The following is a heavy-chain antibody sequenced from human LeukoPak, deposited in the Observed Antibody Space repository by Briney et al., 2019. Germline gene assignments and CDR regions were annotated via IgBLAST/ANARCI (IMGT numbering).Heavy chain of an antibody. CDR2: ISYSGST. J-gene: IGHJ5*02. CDR1: GGSISRYY. Sequence: SETLSLTCTVSGGSISRYYWSWIRQPPGKGLEWIGYISYSGSTNSSPSLKSRVTISVDTSKNQFSLKLSSVTAAETAVYYCARVENYGSGSSEYWFDPWGQGTLVTVSS. D-gene: IGHD3-10*01. V-gene: IGHV4-59*01. CDR3: ARVENYGSGSSEYWFDP.